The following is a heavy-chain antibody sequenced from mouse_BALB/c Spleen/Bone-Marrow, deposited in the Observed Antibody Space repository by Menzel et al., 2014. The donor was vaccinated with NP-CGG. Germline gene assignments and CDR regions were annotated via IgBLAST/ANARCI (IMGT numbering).Heavy chain of an antibody. Sequence: DVKLVESGGGLVQPGGSLKLSCAASGLDFSRYWMSWVRQAPGKGLEWTGEINPDSRTINSTPSLKDKFIISRDKGKNTLYLEMSKVRSEDTALYYCARRDYYYGMDYWGQGTSVTVSS. J-gene: IGHJ4*01. CDR1: GLDFSRYW. CDR2: INPDSRTI. CDR3: ARRDYYYGMDY. V-gene: IGHV4-1*02. D-gene: IGHD3-3*01.